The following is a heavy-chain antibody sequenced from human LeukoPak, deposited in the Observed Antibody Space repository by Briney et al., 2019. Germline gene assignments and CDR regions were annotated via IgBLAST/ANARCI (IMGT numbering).Heavy chain of an antibody. Sequence: GASVKVSCKASGYTFTGYYMHWVRQAPGQGLEWMGWINPNSGGTNYAQKFQGRVTMTRDTSISTAYMELSRLRSDDTAVYYCARSLIVLMVYAPIGYYGMDVWGQGTTVTVSS. D-gene: IGHD2-8*01. CDR1: GYTFTGYY. CDR2: INPNSGGT. V-gene: IGHV1-2*02. CDR3: ARSLIVLMVYAPIGYYGMDV. J-gene: IGHJ6*02.